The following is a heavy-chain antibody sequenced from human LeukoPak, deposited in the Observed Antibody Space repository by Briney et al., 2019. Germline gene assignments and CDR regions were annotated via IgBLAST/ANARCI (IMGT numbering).Heavy chain of an antibody. D-gene: IGHD3-9*01. CDR2: TYTSGST. V-gene: IGHV4-61*02. CDR3: ARNFDMRGEFDY. Sequence: SRTLSVTCTGSGDSISSGRYYWRWIRQPAGKGLQWIGRTYTSGSTNYNPSLKSRVTISVDTPKNQFSLKLSSVTAADTAVYYCARNFDMRGEFDYWGQGTLVTVSS. J-gene: IGHJ4*02. CDR1: GDSISSGRYY.